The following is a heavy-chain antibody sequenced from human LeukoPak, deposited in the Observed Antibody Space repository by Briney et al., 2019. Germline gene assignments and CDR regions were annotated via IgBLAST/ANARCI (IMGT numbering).Heavy chain of an antibody. Sequence: GASVKVSCKASGHTFTRYYMHWVRQVPGQGLEWMGIINPSAGNTNYAQKFQGRVTMTTDTSTSTVYMELSSLRSEDTAVYYCARDWNWGSSDAFDIWGQGTMVTVSS. D-gene: IGHD7-27*01. CDR3: ARDWNWGSSDAFDI. V-gene: IGHV1-46*01. CDR2: INPSAGNT. CDR1: GHTFTRYY. J-gene: IGHJ3*02.